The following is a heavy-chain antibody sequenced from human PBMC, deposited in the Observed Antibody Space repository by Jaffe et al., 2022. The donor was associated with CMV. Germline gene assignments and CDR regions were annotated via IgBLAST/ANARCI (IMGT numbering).Heavy chain of an antibody. D-gene: IGHD3-10*01. V-gene: IGHV1-18*04. CDR2: ISAYNANT. CDR3: ARGLVVRGVLNWSDP. J-gene: IGHJ5*02. Sequence: QVQLVQSGAEVKKPGASVKVSCKASGYTFTSYDINWVRQAPGQGLEWMGWISAYNANTNYAQKFQGRVTMTTDTSTSTAYMELRSLRSDDTAVYYCARGLVVRGVLNWSDPWGQGTLVTVSS. CDR1: GYTFTSYD.